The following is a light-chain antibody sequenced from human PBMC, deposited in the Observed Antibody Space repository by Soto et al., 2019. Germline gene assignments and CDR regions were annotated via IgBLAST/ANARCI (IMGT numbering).Light chain of an antibody. J-gene: IGKJ1*01. CDR2: GAS. Sequence: EIVLTQSPGTLSLSPGERATLSCRASQSVSSSFLAWYQQKPGQAPRLLIYGASRRATGIPDRFSGSGSGTDFTLTINRLEPEDFAVYYCQQYGTSPWTFGQGTKVEIK. CDR1: QSVSSSF. CDR3: QQYGTSPWT. V-gene: IGKV3-20*01.